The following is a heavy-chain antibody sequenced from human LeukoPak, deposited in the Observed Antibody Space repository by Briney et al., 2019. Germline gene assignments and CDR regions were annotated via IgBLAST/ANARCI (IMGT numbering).Heavy chain of an antibody. V-gene: IGHV3-23*01. Sequence: GGSLRLSCAASGFTFSSYAMSWVRQAPGKGLEWVSAISGSGGSTYYADSLKGRFTIPRDNSKNTLYLQMNSLRAEDTAVYYCARSMVRGASSYYYYGMDVWGQGTTVTVSS. J-gene: IGHJ6*02. D-gene: IGHD3-10*01. CDR3: ARSMVRGASSYYYYGMDV. CDR1: GFTFSSYA. CDR2: ISGSGGST.